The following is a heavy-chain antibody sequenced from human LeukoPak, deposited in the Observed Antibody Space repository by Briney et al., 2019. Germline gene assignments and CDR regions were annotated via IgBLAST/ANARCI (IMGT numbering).Heavy chain of an antibody. CDR1: GFTFSSYW. CDR2: IDSNGRTI. CDR3: AKDFVGPDDY. J-gene: IGHJ4*02. Sequence: PGGSLRLSCAASGFTFSSYWMHWVRQAPGKGLVWVSRIDSNGRTINYADSVKGRFTISRGNANSMLYLQMNSLRAEDSAVYYCAKDFVGPDDYWGQGTLVTVSS. V-gene: IGHV3-74*01. D-gene: IGHD1-26*01.